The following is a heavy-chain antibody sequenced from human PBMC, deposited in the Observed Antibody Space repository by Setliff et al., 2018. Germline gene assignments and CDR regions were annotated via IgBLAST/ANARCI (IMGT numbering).Heavy chain of an antibody. CDR1: GGTFSDYH. CDR3: ARGRNIAARLLDS. J-gene: IGHJ4*02. Sequence: PSETLSLTCAAYGGTFSDYHWTWIRQSPGKGLEWVGEINHRGSTNYNPSLKSRVTISVDTSKDQFSLKVISMTAADTAVYYCARGRNIAARLLDSWGQGTLVTVSS. V-gene: IGHV4-34*01. D-gene: IGHD6-6*01. CDR2: INHRGST.